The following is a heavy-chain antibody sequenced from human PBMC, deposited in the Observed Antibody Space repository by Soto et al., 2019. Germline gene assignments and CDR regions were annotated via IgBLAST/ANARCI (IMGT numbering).Heavy chain of an antibody. D-gene: IGHD3-10*01. CDR1: GFTFSSYS. Sequence: PGGSLRLSCAASGFTFSSYSMNWVRQAPGKGLEWVSYISSSSSTIYYADSVKGRFTISRDNAKNSLYLQMNSLRAEDTVVYYCARANYYGSPGDFDYWGQGTLVTVSS. J-gene: IGHJ4*02. V-gene: IGHV3-48*01. CDR2: ISSSSSTI. CDR3: ARANYYGSPGDFDY.